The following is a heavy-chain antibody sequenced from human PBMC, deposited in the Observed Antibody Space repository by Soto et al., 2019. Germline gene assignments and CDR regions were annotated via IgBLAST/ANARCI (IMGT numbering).Heavy chain of an antibody. CDR3: AGNWNYNACDM. Sequence: EVQLVESGGGLVQTGGSLRLSCAASGFTFSPYWMQWVRQAPGKGLVWVSRVNSDGTTTNYADSVKGRFIIDRDNAKKTLYLQMNSLRAEDTAVYYCAGNWNYNACDMWGQGTIATVSS. V-gene: IGHV3-74*01. J-gene: IGHJ3*02. D-gene: IGHD1-7*01. CDR2: VNSDGTTT. CDR1: GFTFSPYW.